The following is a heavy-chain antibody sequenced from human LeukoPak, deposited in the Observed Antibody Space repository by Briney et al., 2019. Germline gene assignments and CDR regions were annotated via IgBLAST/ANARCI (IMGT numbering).Heavy chain of an antibody. CDR3: ARDRVGSSWYYFDY. CDR1: GYTFTSYG. CDR2: ISAYNGNT. Sequence: ASVKVSCKASGYTFTSYGISWVRQAPGQGLEWMGWISAYNGNTNYAQKFQGRVTMTRDTSISTAYMELSRLRSDDTAVYYCARDRVGSSWYYFDYWGQGTLVTVSS. V-gene: IGHV1-18*01. J-gene: IGHJ4*02. D-gene: IGHD6-13*01.